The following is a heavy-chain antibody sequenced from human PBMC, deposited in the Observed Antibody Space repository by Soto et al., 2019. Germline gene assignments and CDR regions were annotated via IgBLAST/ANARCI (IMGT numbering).Heavy chain of an antibody. Sequence: GGSLRLSCAASGFTFSSYAMSWVRQAPGKGLEWVSSFSGSGSSTSYADSVKGRFTSSRDNSKNTLYLQMNSLRAEDTAVYYCAKASGYYPNLIDYWGQGTLVTVSS. CDR3: AKASGYYPNLIDY. D-gene: IGHD3-22*01. V-gene: IGHV3-23*01. J-gene: IGHJ4*02. CDR1: GFTFSSYA. CDR2: FSGSGSST.